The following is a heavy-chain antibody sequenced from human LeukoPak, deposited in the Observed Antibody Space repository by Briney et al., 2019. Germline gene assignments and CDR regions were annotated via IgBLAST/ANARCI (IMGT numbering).Heavy chain of an antibody. CDR1: GYTFTGYY. D-gene: IGHD3-10*01. CDR2: INPSGGST. Sequence: GASVKVSCKASGYTFTGYYMHWVRQAPGQGLEWMGIINPSGGSTSYAQKFQGRVTMTRDTSTSTVYMELSSLRSEDTAVYYCAREENGSGSYYKGQPDYWGQGTLVTVSS. J-gene: IGHJ4*02. V-gene: IGHV1-46*01. CDR3: AREENGSGSYYKGQPDY.